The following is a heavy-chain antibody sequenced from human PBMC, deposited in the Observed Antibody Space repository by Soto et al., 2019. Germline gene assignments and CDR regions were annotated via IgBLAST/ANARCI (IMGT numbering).Heavy chain of an antibody. Sequence: ASVKVSLQASWYTFPSYGLTLVRPAPGKGLEWMGWISAYNGNTNYAQKLQGRVTMTTDTSTSTAYMELRSLRSDDTAVYYCATDGYLESLVSAYYYGIDVWGQGTTVTVSS. V-gene: IGHV1-18*04. CDR1: WYTFPSYG. J-gene: IGHJ6*02. D-gene: IGHD3-3*01. CDR2: ISAYNGNT. CDR3: ATDGYLESLVSAYYYGIDV.